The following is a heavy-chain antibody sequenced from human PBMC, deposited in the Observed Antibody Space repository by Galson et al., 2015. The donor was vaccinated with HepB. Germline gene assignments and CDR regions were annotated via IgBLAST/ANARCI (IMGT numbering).Heavy chain of an antibody. CDR1: RGSFNDFY. Sequence: ETLSLTCAVFRGSFNDFYWTWIRQPPGKGLEWIGEINHSGTTNYSPSLRSRVAISVDTSKNQFSLKMNSVTAADTAVYYCARGGSDTVLRGILDLWGQGTLVTVSS. J-gene: IGHJ5*02. CDR2: INHSGTT. D-gene: IGHD2-8*01. V-gene: IGHV4-34*01. CDR3: ARGGSDTVLRGILDL.